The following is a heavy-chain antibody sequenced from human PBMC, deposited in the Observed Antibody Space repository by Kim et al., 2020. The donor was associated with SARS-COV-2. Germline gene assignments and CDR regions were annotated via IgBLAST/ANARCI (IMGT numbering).Heavy chain of an antibody. Sequence: YSDSVRGRFTISRDNSRNTVSLEMNSLRVDDTAVYFCAKAGSYHPAYLDYWGQGTLVTVSS. V-gene: IGHV3-23*01. CDR3: AKAGSYHPAYLDY. J-gene: IGHJ4*02. D-gene: IGHD3-10*01.